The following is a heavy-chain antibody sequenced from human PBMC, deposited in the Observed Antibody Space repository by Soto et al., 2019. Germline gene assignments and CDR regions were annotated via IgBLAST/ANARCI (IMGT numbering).Heavy chain of an antibody. Sequence: SVKVSCKASGGTFSSYAISWVRQAPGQGLEWMGGIIPIFGTANYAQKFQGRVTITADESTSTAYTELSSLRSEDTAVYYCARVDCSSTSCYYYYGMDVWGQGTTVTVSS. J-gene: IGHJ6*02. V-gene: IGHV1-69*13. CDR1: GGTFSSYA. D-gene: IGHD2-2*01. CDR3: ARVDCSSTSCYYYYGMDV. CDR2: IIPIFGTA.